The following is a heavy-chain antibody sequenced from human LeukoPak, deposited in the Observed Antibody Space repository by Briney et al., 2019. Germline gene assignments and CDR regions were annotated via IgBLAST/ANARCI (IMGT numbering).Heavy chain of an antibody. V-gene: IGHV3-30*04. CDR3: ARGVRIAVAGNIDY. Sequence: GRSLRLSCAASGFTFRSYSMHWVRQAPGKGLEWEAAISYDGSNKKYADSVRGRFTISRDNSKNILYLQMNSLRAEDTAVYYCARGVRIAVAGNIDYWGQGTLVTVSS. CDR1: GFTFRSYS. CDR2: ISYDGSNK. J-gene: IGHJ4*02. D-gene: IGHD6-19*01.